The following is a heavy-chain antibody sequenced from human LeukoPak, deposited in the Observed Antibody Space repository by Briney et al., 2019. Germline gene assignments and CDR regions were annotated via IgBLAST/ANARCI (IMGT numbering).Heavy chain of an antibody. CDR3: ARPHSSGWYGVYDI. D-gene: IGHD6-19*01. CDR2: FAYSGTT. CDR1: GGSISSHY. Sequence: PSETLSLTCTVSGGSISSHYWSWIRQPPGKGLEWIGHFAYSGTTSYNASLKSRVTISVDTSKNQFSLTLTSVTAADTAVYYCARPHSSGWYGVYDIWGQGTMVTVSS. J-gene: IGHJ3*02. V-gene: IGHV4-59*08.